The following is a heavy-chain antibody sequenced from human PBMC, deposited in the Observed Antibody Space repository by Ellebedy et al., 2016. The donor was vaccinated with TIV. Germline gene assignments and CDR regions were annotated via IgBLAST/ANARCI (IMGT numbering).Heavy chain of an antibody. CDR3: ARGQFTYYFGSGSYPWFDH. CDR1: GYTFTSYD. CDR2: MNPNSVDT. D-gene: IGHD3-10*01. J-gene: IGHJ5*02. Sequence: AASVKVSCKASGYTFTSYDINWVRQATGQGLEWMGWMNPNSVDTGYAQKFQGRVTMTSNTSISTAYMELSSLRSEDTAVYYCARGQFTYYFGSGSYPWFDHWGLGTLVTVSS. V-gene: IGHV1-8*01.